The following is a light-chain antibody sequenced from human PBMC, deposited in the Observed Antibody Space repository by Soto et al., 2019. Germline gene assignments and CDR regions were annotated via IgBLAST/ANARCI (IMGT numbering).Light chain of an antibody. Sequence: EIVMTQSPATLSVSPGERATLSCRASQSVSDNLAWFQQKPGQAPRLLIYGASTRATDIPARFSGSGSGTEFTLTISSLQSEDFVVYYCQQYNNWPPWTFGQGTKVEIK. J-gene: IGKJ1*01. CDR2: GAS. CDR1: QSVSDN. V-gene: IGKV3-15*01. CDR3: QQYNNWPPWT.